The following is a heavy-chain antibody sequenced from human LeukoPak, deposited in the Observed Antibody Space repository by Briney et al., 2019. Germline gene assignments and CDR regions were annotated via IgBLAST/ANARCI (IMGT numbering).Heavy chain of an antibody. CDR2: ISSSSSFI. D-gene: IGHD6-13*01. V-gene: IGHV3-21*01. J-gene: IGHJ4*02. CDR3: ARGYSSSWYLD. Sequence: GGSLRLSCAGSGFNFSSYSMSWVRQAPWKGLEFVSSISSSSSFIYYADSVKGRFTISRDNAKKSLSLQMNSLRADDTAVNYCARGYSSSWYLDWGQGTLVTVSS. CDR1: GFNFSSYS.